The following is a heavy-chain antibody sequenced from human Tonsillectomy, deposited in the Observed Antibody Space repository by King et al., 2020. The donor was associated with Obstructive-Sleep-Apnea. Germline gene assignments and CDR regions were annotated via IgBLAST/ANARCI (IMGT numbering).Heavy chain of an antibody. J-gene: IGHJ6*02. Sequence: QLVQSGAEVKKPGASVKVSCKASGYTFTSYGISWLRQAPGQRLEWMGWISAYIVNTNYAQKLQGRVTMTTDSSTSTAYMALRSLRSDDTAVYYCARDDDSSGYSDPYYGMDVWGQGTTVTVSS. CDR1: GYTFTSYG. CDR2: ISAYIVNT. V-gene: IGHV1-18*01. CDR3: ARDDDSSGYSDPYYGMDV. D-gene: IGHD3-22*01.